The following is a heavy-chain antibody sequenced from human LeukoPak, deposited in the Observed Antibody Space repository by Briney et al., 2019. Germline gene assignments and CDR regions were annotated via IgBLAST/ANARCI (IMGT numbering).Heavy chain of an antibody. CDR3: ARDPRIFGVVPEGGMDV. D-gene: IGHD3-3*02. Sequence: GASVKVFCKASGYTFTSYGISWVRQAPGQGLEWMEWISAYNGNTNYAQKLQGRVTMTTDASTSTAYMELRSLRSDDTAVYYCARDPRIFGVVPEGGMDVWGQGTTVTVSS. CDR1: GYTFTSYG. V-gene: IGHV1-18*01. J-gene: IGHJ6*02. CDR2: ISAYNGNT.